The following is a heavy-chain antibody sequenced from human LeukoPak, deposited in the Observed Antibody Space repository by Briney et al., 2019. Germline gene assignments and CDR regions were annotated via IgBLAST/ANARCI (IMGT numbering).Heavy chain of an antibody. CDR2: INSDGSST. Sequence: PGGSLRLSCAASGFTFSSYWMHWVRQTPGKGLVWVSRINSDGSSTSYADSMKGRFTISRDNAKNTLSLQMNSLRAEDTAFYYCAILAAAGTADYWGQGTLVTVSS. J-gene: IGHJ4*02. D-gene: IGHD6-13*01. CDR1: GFTFSSYW. CDR3: AILAAAGTADY. V-gene: IGHV3-74*01.